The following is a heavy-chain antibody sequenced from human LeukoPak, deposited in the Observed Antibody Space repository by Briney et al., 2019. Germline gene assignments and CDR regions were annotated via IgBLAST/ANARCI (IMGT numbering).Heavy chain of an antibody. J-gene: IGHJ4*02. D-gene: IGHD2-8*01. V-gene: IGHV3-33*01. CDR1: GFTFSSYG. CDR2: IWYDGSNK. Sequence: PGRSLRLSCAASGFTFSSYGMHWVRQAPGKGLEWVAVIWYDGSNKYYADSVKGRFTISRDNSKNTLYLQMNSLRAEDTAVYYCARGLMGAAGGYYFDYWGQGTLVTVSS. CDR3: ARGLMGAAGGYYFDY.